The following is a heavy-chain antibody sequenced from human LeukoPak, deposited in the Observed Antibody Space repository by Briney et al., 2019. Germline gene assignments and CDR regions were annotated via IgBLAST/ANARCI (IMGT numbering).Heavy chain of an antibody. V-gene: IGHV3-30*02. CDR3: AKDTLTAMALFFAFDI. D-gene: IGHD5-18*01. J-gene: IGHJ3*02. CDR2: IRYDGSNK. Sequence: GGSLRLSCAASGFTLSSYGMHWARQAPGKGLEGVAFIRYDGSNKYYADSVKGRFTISRDNSKNTLYLQMNSLRAEDTAVYYCAKDTLTAMALFFAFDIWGQGTMVTVSS. CDR1: GFTLSSYG.